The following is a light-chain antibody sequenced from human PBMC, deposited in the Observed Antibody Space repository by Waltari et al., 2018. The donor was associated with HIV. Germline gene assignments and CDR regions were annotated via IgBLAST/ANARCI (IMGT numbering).Light chain of an antibody. CDR1: KLGEKS. V-gene: IGLV3-1*01. CDR3: QAWDNNLAV. J-gene: IGLJ3*02. Sequence: SYELTQPPSLSVSPGQTASITCSGDKLGEKSSFWYQQKSGQSPLLVMTQDNKRPSGIPERFSGSNSGNTATLTISGTQSMDEADYYCQAWDNNLAVFGGGTKLTVL. CDR2: QDN.